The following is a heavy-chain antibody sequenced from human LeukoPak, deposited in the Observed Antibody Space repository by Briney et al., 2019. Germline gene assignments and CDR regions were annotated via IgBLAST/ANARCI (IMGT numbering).Heavy chain of an antibody. Sequence: SETLSLTCTVSGGSISSYYWSWIRQPPGKGLEWIGYIYYSGSTNYNLSLKSRVTISVDTSKNQFSLKLSSVTAADTAVYYCARHLGDGDYGFDYWGQGTLVTVSS. V-gene: IGHV4-59*08. CDR3: ARHLGDGDYGFDY. D-gene: IGHD4-17*01. CDR2: IYYSGST. J-gene: IGHJ4*02. CDR1: GGSISSYY.